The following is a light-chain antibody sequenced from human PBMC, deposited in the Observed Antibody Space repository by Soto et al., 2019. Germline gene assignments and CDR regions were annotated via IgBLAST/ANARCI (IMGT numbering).Light chain of an antibody. V-gene: IGLV1-47*01. J-gene: IGLJ2*01. Sequence: QSVLTQPPSASGTPGQRVNISCSGSSSNIGSNYVYWYRQFPGTAPKLLIQRNNKRPSGVPARFSGSKSGTSASLAISGLRSEDEADYYCGGWDDRLSGPVFGGGTKLTVL. CDR3: GGWDDRLSGPV. CDR2: RNN. CDR1: SSNIGSNY.